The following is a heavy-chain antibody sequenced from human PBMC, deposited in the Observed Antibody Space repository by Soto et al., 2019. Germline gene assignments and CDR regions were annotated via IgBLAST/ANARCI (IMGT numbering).Heavy chain of an antibody. CDR3: ARDYSIHPFLSRDYYYGMDV. J-gene: IGHJ6*02. D-gene: IGHD4-4*01. Sequence: GGSLRLSCAASGFTFSSYGMHWVRQAPGKGLEWVAVISYDGSNKYYADSVKGRFTISRDNSKNTLYLQMNSLRAEDTAVYFSARDYSIHPFLSRDYYYGMDVWGQGTTVTVSS. CDR2: ISYDGSNK. CDR1: GFTFSSYG. V-gene: IGHV3-30*03.